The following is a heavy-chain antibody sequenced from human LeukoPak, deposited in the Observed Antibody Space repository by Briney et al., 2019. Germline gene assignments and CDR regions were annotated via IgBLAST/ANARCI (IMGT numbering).Heavy chain of an antibody. Sequence: SETLSLTCAVSGYSISSGSYWGWLRQPPGKGLEWIGNMFHSGDTYHNPSLKSRVTISADTSKNQFSLKLTSVTAADTAVYYCAKVGAYVDYARHDYWGQGTLVTVSS. CDR1: GYSISSGSY. CDR3: AKVGAYVDYARHDY. J-gene: IGHJ4*02. D-gene: IGHD4-17*01. V-gene: IGHV4-38-2*01. CDR2: MFHSGDT.